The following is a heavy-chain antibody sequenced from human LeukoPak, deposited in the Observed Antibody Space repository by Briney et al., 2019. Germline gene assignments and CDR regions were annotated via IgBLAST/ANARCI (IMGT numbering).Heavy chain of an antibody. V-gene: IGHV1-2*02. CDR2: INPNSGGT. D-gene: IGHD6-19*01. Sequence: GASVKVSCKASGYTFTSYYMHWVRQAPGQGLEWMGWINPNSGGTNYAQKFQGRVTMTRDTSISTAYMELSRLRSDDTAVYYCARWSSGWYGTYFDYWGQGTLVTVSS. CDR3: ARWSSGWYGTYFDY. J-gene: IGHJ4*02. CDR1: GYTFTSYY.